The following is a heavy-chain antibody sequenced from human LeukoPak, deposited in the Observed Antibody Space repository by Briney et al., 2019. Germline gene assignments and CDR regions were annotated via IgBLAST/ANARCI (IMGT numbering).Heavy chain of an antibody. CDR2: IYYSGST. CDR1: GGSISSTNYY. J-gene: IGHJ4*02. V-gene: IGHV4-39*07. Sequence: SETLSLTCTVSGGSISSTNYYWGWIRQPPAKGLEWIGSIYYSGSTYYNPSLNSRLTMSVDTSKNQFSLQLNSVTPEDTAVYYCARDLSNWNNNAGTFDYWGQGTLVTVSS. D-gene: IGHD1/OR15-1a*01. CDR3: ARDLSNWNNNAGTFDY.